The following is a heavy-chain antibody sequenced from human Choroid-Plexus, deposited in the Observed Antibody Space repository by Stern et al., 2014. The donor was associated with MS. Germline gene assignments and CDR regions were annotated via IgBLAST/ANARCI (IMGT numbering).Heavy chain of an antibody. CDR1: GASISNTNW. J-gene: IGHJ4*02. V-gene: IGHV4-4*02. CDR2: IHHSGTT. CDR3: ARVHSGYDWFDY. Sequence: VQLLESGPGLVKPSGTLSLTCDVSGASISNTNWWGWVRQPPAMGLEWIGEIHHSGTTNFKSSLKSRVTMSVDKSKNQFSLELKSVTAADTAVYFCARVHSGYDWFDYWGQGILVTVSS. D-gene: IGHD5-12*01.